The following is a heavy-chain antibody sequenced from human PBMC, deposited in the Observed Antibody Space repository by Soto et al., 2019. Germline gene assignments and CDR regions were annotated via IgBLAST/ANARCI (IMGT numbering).Heavy chain of an antibody. CDR2: ISYDGSNK. V-gene: IGHV3-30-3*01. J-gene: IGHJ4*02. D-gene: IGHD6-19*01. CDR1: GFTFSSYA. Sequence: QVQLVESGGGVVQPGRSLRLSCAASGFTFSSYAMHWVRQAPGKGLEWVAVISYDGSNKYYADSVKGRFTISRDNSKNTLYLQMNSLRAEDTAVYYCARAEGSGWYLDYWGQGTLVTVSS. CDR3: ARAEGSGWYLDY.